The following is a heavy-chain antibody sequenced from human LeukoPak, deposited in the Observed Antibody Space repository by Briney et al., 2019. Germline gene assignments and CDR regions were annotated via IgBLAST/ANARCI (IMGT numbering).Heavy chain of an antibody. CDR3: AREPRPGFSSWYYYYYGMDV. Sequence: SETLSLTCAVYGGSFSGYYWSWIRQPPGKGLEWIGEINHSGSTNYNPSLKSRVTTSVDTSKDQFSLKLSSVTAADTAVYYCAREPRPGFSSWYYYYYGMDVWGQGTTVTVSS. J-gene: IGHJ6*02. CDR1: GGSFSGYY. CDR2: INHSGST. V-gene: IGHV4-34*01. D-gene: IGHD6-13*01.